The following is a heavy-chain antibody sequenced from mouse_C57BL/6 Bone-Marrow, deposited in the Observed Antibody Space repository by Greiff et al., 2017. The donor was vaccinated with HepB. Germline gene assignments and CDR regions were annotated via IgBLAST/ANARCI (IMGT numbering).Heavy chain of an antibody. J-gene: IGHJ4*01. V-gene: IGHV1-59*01. CDR3: ARKATVVGAMDY. D-gene: IGHD1-1*01. CDR2: IDPSDSYT. CDR1: GYTFTSYW. Sequence: VQLQQPGAELVRPGTSVKLSCKASGYTFTSYWMHWVKQRPGQGLEWIGVIDPSDSYTNDNQKFKGKATLTVDTSSSTAYMQLSSLTSEDSAVYYCARKATVVGAMDYWGQGTSVTVSS.